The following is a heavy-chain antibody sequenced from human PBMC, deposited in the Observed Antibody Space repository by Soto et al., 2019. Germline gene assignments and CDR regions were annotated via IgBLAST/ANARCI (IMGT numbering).Heavy chain of an antibody. D-gene: IGHD3-3*01. Sequence: ASVKVSCKASGYTFTSYAMHWVRRAPGQRLEWMGWINADNGNTKYAQKFQGRVTITRDTSASTAYMELSRLRSDDTAVYYCARGNRKYYDFWSGYPPDYWGQGTPITVSS. CDR1: GYTFTSYA. CDR3: ARGNRKYYDFWSGYPPDY. J-gene: IGHJ4*02. V-gene: IGHV1-3*01. CDR2: INADNGNT.